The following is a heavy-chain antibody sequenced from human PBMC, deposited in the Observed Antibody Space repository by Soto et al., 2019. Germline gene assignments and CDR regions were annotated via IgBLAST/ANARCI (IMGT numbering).Heavy chain of an antibody. CDR1: GGSFSSFY. CDR2: VYYSGTT. CDR3: ATYDSGGKFDF. J-gene: IGHJ4*02. Sequence: SETLSLTCTVSGGSFSSFYWSWIRQPPGKGLEWIGYVYYSGTTNYNPSLKSRVSISVDTSKNQFSLKLTSVTAADTAVYYCATYDSGGKFDFWGQGTLVTVSS. V-gene: IGHV4-59*01. D-gene: IGHD3-22*01.